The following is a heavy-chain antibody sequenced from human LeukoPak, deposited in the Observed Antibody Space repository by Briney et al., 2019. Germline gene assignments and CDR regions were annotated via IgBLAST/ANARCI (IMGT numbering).Heavy chain of an antibody. J-gene: IGHJ4*02. Sequence: GRSLRLSCAASGFTFSSYGMHWVRQAPGKGLEWVAVISYDGSNKYYADSVKGRFTISRDNSKNTLYLQMNSLRAEDTAVYYCAKEGQQLVAWGQGTLVTVSS. V-gene: IGHV3-30*18. CDR1: GFTFSSYG. D-gene: IGHD6-13*01. CDR3: AKEGQQLVA. CDR2: ISYDGSNK.